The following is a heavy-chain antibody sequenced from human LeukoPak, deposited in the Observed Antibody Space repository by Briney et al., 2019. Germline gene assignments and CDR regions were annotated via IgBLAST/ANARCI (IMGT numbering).Heavy chain of an antibody. CDR3: ARGHGDILSAIAY. J-gene: IGHJ4*02. D-gene: IGHD3-9*01. Sequence: SVKVSCKTSGELFNNKPVNWMRQAPGQGLEWVGVIIPIFNTPYYAQKFQGRVTITADRSTSTVSMELTSLTSEDTAIYYCARGHGDILSAIAYWGQGSPVTVSA. CDR2: IIPIFNTP. CDR1: GELFNNKP. V-gene: IGHV1-69*06.